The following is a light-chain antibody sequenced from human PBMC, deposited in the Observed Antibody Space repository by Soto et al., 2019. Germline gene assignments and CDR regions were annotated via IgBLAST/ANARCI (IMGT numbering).Light chain of an antibody. V-gene: IGLV2-11*01. Sequence: QLVLAQPRSVSGSPGQSVAISCTGTDSDFGGYNYVSWYQQHPGKAPKVIISDVSKRPSGVPDRFSGSKSGNTASLTISGLQTEDEADYYCCSYAGSHPVIFGGGTKLTVL. CDR2: DVS. CDR1: DSDFGGYNY. CDR3: CSYAGSHPVI. J-gene: IGLJ2*01.